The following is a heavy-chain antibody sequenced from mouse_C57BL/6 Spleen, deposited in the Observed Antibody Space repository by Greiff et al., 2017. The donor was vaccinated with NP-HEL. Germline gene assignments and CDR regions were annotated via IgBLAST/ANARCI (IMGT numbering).Heavy chain of an antibody. D-gene: IGHD4-1*01. CDR3: ARNWDVGYFDV. V-gene: IGHV1-50*01. CDR1: GYTFTSYW. Sequence: VQLQQPGAELVKPGASVKLSCKASGYTFTSYWMQWVKQRPGQGLEWIGEIDPSDSYTNYNQKFKGKATLTVDTSSSTAYMQLSSLTSEDSAVYYCARNWDVGYFDVWGTGTTVTVSS. CDR2: IDPSDSYT. J-gene: IGHJ1*03.